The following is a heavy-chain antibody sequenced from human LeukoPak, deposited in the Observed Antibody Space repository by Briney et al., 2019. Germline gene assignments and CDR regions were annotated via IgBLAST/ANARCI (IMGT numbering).Heavy chain of an antibody. V-gene: IGHV3-23*01. J-gene: IGHJ4*02. CDR2: ISGSGGST. CDR3: ARDGRQFQYYYDNSADY. Sequence: PGGSLRLSCAASGFTFSSYAMSWVRQAPGKGLEWVSAISGSGGSTYYADSVKGRFTISRDNAKNSLYLQMNSLRAEDTAVYYCARDGRQFQYYYDNSADYWGQGTLVTVSS. CDR1: GFTFSSYA. D-gene: IGHD3-22*01.